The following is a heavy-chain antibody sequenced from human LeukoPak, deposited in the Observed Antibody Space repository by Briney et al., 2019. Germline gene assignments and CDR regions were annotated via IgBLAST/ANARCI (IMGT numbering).Heavy chain of an antibody. CDR3: ARANYDFWSGYSFDY. J-gene: IGHJ4*02. D-gene: IGHD3-3*01. CDR1: GYTFTSYG. Sequence: GASVKVSCKASGYTFTSYGISWVRQAPGQGLEWMGWISAYNGNTNYAQKLQGRVTMTTDTSTSTAYMELRSLRSDDTAVYYCARANYDFWSGYSFDYWGQGTLVTVS. CDR2: ISAYNGNT. V-gene: IGHV1-18*01.